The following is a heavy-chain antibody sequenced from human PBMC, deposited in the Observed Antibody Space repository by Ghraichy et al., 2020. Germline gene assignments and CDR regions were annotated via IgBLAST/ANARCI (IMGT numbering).Heavy chain of an antibody. CDR2: IIPIFGTA. CDR3: ARDRSYDFWSGYYHRYYFDY. CDR1: GGTFSSYA. J-gene: IGHJ4*02. V-gene: IGHV1-69*13. Sequence: SVKVSCKASGGTFSSYAISWVRQAPGQGLEWMGGIIPIFGTANYAQKFQGRVTITADESTSTAYMELSSLRSEDTAVYYCARDRSYDFWSGYYHRYYFDYWGQGTLVTVSS. D-gene: IGHD3-3*01.